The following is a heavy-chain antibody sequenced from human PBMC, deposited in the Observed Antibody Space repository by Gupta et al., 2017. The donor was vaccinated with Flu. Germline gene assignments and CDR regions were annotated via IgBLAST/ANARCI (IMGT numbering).Heavy chain of an antibody. D-gene: IGHD5-18*01. CDR3: ARTKLYSYGYGNYNWFDP. V-gene: IGHV4-34*01. Sequence: QVQLQQWGAGLLKPSETLSLTCAVYGGSFSGYYWSWIRQPPGKGLEWIGEINHSGSTNYNPSLKSRVTISVDTSKNQFSLKLSSVTAADTAVYYCARTKLYSYGYGNYNWFDPWGQGTLVTVSS. CDR1: GGSFSGYY. CDR2: INHSGST. J-gene: IGHJ5*02.